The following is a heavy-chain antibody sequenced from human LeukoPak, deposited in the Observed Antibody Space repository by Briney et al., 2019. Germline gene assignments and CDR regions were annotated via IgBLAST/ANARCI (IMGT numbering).Heavy chain of an antibody. V-gene: IGHV3-9*01. Sequence: GGSLRLSCAASGFTFDDYAMHWVRQAPGKGLEWVSGISWNSGSIGYADSVKGRFTISRDNAKNSLYLQMNSLRAEDTALYYCTKDSSSWYYYGMDVWGQGTTVTVSS. CDR1: GFTFDDYA. CDR3: TKDSSSWYYYGMDV. J-gene: IGHJ6*02. D-gene: IGHD6-13*01. CDR2: ISWNSGSI.